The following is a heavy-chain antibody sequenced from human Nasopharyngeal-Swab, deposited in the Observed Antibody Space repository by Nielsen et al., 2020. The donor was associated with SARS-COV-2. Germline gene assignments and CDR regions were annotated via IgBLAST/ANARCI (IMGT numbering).Heavy chain of an antibody. D-gene: IGHD6-19*01. CDR3: ARWAAAGEEWLVPFDL. CDR1: GFLFSNYG. CDR2: IWFDGEMK. V-gene: IGHV3-33*01. Sequence: GESLKISCAASGFLFSNYGMHWVRQAPGQGLEWVAAIWFDGEMKLYADFVKGRFTISRDNSMNTLFLQTNGLRADDTALYYCARWAAAGEEWLVPFDLWGQGTLVTVSS. J-gene: IGHJ4*02.